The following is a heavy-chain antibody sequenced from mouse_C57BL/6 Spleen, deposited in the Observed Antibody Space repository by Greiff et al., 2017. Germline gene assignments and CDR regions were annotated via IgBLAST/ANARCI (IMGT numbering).Heavy chain of an antibody. J-gene: IGHJ1*03. Sequence: EVQRVESGGGLVKPGASLKLSCAASGFTFSDYGMHWVRQAPEKGLEWVAYISSGSSTIYYADTVKGRFTISRDNAKNTLFLQMTSLRSEDTAMSYCASAVIATCYWYFDVWGTGTTVTVSS. V-gene: IGHV5-17*01. D-gene: IGHD1-1*01. CDR2: ISSGSSTI. CDR3: ASAVIATCYWYFDV. CDR1: GFTFSDYG.